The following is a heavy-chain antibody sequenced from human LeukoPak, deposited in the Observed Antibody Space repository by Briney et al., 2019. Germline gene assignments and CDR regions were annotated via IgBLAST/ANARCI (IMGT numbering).Heavy chain of an antibody. CDR3: ASGRPLGFDY. V-gene: IGHV4-59*01. Sequence: SETLSLTCTVSGGSISSYYWTWIRQPPGKGLEWIGYIYYSGSTNYNPSLKGRVTTSVDTSKNQFSLKLSSVTVADTAVYYCASGRPLGFDYWGQGTLVTVSS. J-gene: IGHJ4*02. CDR2: IYYSGST. CDR1: GGSISSYY. D-gene: IGHD1-26*01.